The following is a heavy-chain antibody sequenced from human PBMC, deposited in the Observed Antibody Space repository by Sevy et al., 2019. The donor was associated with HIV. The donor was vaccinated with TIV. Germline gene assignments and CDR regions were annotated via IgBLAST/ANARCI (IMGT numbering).Heavy chain of an antibody. CDR3: TTDRIGYNTYYYYGMDV. Sequence: GGSLRLSCAASGFTFSNAWMSWVRQAPGKGLEWVGRIKRKTDGGTTDYAAPVKGRFTISRDDSKNTLYLQMNSLKTEDTAVYYCTTDRIGYNTYYYYGMDVWAQGTTVTVSS. CDR2: IKRKTDGGTT. CDR1: GFTFSNAW. J-gene: IGHJ6*02. V-gene: IGHV3-15*01. D-gene: IGHD6-25*01.